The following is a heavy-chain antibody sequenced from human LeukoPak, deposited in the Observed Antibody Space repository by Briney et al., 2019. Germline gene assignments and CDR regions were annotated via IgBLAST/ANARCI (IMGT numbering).Heavy chain of an antibody. Sequence: GGSLRLSCAASGFPFSSYAMSWVRQAPGKGLEWVSAISGSGGSTYYADSVKGRFTISRDNSKNTLYLQMNSLRAEDTAVYYCVKGGLGYCSSTSCYYLDYWGQGTLVTVSS. CDR1: GFPFSSYA. CDR2: ISGSGGST. CDR3: VKGGLGYCSSTSCYYLDY. J-gene: IGHJ4*02. V-gene: IGHV3-23*01. D-gene: IGHD2-2*01.